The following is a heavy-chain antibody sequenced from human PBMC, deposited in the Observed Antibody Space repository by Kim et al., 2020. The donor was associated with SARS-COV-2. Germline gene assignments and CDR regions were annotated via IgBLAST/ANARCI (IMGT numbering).Heavy chain of an antibody. V-gene: IGHV7-4-1*02. CDR2: INTNTGNP. J-gene: IGHJ3*02. CDR1: GYTFTSYA. D-gene: IGHD5-12*01. CDR3: ARAWGGYSGYDLGVDAFDI. Sequence: ASVKVSCKASGYTFTSYAMNWVRQAPGQGLEWMGWINTNTGNPTYVQGFTGRFVFSLDTSVSTAYLQISSLKAEDTAVYYCARAWGGYSGYDLGVDAFDIWGQGTMVTVSS.